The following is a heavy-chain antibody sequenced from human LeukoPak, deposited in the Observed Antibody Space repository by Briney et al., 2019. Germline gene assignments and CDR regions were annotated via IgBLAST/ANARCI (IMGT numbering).Heavy chain of an antibody. CDR2: IDSDGSST. D-gene: IGHD6-19*01. V-gene: IGHV3-74*01. CDR1: GFTFSSYW. CDR3: ARVRSTQWLVYYFDY. J-gene: IGHJ4*02. Sequence: GGSLRLSCAASGFTFSSYWMHWVRQAPGKGLVWVSRIDSDGSSTTYADSVKGRFTISRDNAKNTLYLQMNSLRAEDTAVYYCARVRSTQWLVYYFDYWGQGTLVTVSS.